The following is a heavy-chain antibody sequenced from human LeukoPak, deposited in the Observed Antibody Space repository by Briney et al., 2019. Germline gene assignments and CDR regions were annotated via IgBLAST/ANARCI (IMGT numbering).Heavy chain of an antibody. Sequence: PSETLSLTCAVSGGSISSSNWWSWVRQPPGKGLEWIGEIYHGGSTNYNPSLKSRVTISVDKSKNQFSLKLSSVTAADTAVYYCARDYYDSSGYYRTLSYYYYYMDVWGKGTTVTVSS. CDR3: ARDYYDSSGYYRTLSYYYYYMDV. CDR1: GGSISSSNW. V-gene: IGHV4-4*02. CDR2: IYHGGST. J-gene: IGHJ6*03. D-gene: IGHD3-22*01.